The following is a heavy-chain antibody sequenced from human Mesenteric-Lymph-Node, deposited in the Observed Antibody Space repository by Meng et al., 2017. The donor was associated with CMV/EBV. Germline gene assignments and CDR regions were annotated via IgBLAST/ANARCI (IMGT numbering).Heavy chain of an antibody. J-gene: IGHJ4*02. CDR3: ARKRRDFDF. V-gene: IGHV1-46*02. Sequence: KVSCKASGGTFNSYNFNWVRQAPGQGLEWMGIINPGSGSSRYAQKFQGRVTMTRDTSTSTVYMELSSLRSEDTAVYFCARKRRDFDFWGQGTLVTVSS. CDR2: INPGSGSS. CDR1: GGTFNSYN.